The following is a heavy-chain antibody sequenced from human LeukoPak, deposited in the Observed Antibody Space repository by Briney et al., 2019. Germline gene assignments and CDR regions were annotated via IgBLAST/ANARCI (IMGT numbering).Heavy chain of an antibody. V-gene: IGHV3-11*04. CDR2: ISSSGSTI. CDR3: AKDARSFDWLFDH. CDR1: GFTFSDYY. Sequence: GGSLRLSCAASGFTFSDYYMSWIRQAPGKGLEWVSYISSSGSTIYYADSVKGRFTISRDNAKNSLYLQMNSLRAEDTAVYYCAKDARSFDWLFDHWGQGILVTVSS. J-gene: IGHJ4*02. D-gene: IGHD3-9*01.